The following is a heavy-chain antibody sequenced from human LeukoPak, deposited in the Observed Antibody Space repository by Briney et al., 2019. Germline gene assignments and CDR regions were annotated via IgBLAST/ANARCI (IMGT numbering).Heavy chain of an antibody. CDR2: INEHGSEK. CDR3: ARGALRSVDY. CDR1: GLAFSTYW. D-gene: IGHD3-10*02. J-gene: IGHJ4*02. Sequence: GGSLRLSCAASGLAFSTYWMSWVRQAPGKGLECVGIINEHGSEKYYVDSVKGRFTISSDNAKNSLYLQINSLRAEDTAVYYCARGALRSVDYWGQGTLLTVSS. V-gene: IGHV3-7*03.